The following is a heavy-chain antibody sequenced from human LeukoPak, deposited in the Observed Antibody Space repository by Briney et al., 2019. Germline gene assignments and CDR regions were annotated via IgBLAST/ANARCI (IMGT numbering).Heavy chain of an antibody. CDR3: AALDNGRDY. D-gene: IGHD1-14*01. J-gene: IGHJ4*02. CDR1: GFTFSSYE. CDR2: ISSSGSTI. Sequence: GGSLRLSCAASGFTFSSYEMNWVRQAPGKGLEWVSYISSSGSTIYYADSVKGRFTISRDNAKNTLYLQMNSLRAEDTAVYYCAALDNGRDYWGQGTLVTVSS. V-gene: IGHV3-48*03.